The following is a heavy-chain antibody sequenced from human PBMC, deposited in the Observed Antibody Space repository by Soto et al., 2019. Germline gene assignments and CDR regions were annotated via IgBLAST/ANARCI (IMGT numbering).Heavy chain of an antibody. CDR3: ARDRADYSKFSNDVGERFDP. CDR2: ISSSSSYT. CDR1: GFTFSDYY. V-gene: IGHV3-11*06. D-gene: IGHD4-4*01. Sequence: GGSLRLSCAASGFTFSDYYMSWIRQAPGKGLEWVSYISSSSSYTNYADSVKGRFTISRDNAKNSLYLQMNSLRAEDTAVYYCARDRADYSKFSNDVGERFDPWGQGTLVTVSS. J-gene: IGHJ5*02.